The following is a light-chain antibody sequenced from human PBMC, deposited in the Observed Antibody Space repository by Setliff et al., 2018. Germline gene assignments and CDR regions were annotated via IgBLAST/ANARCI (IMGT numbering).Light chain of an antibody. CDR1: SSDIGGYNY. J-gene: IGLJ1*01. V-gene: IGLV2-14*01. CDR2: EVS. Sequence: QSVLTQPASVPGSPGQSITISCTGTSSDIGGYNYVSWYQQHSGKAPKLMIYEVSNRPSGVSNRFSGSKSGNTASLTISGLQAEDEADYYCSSYASSSIPYVFGSGTKAPS. CDR3: SSYASSSIPYV.